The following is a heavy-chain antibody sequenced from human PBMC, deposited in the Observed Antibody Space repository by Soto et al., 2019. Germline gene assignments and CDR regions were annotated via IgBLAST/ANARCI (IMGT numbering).Heavy chain of an antibody. D-gene: IGHD5-18*01. Sequence: QLQLQESGPGLVKPSETLSLTCTVSGGSISSSSYYWGWIRQPPGKGLEWIGSIYYSGSTYYNPSLKSRVTLAVDASKTPFSLKRSSVPAADTAVYYWARHSGYSYGRLYWYFDLWGRGTLVTVSS. CDR2: IYYSGST. J-gene: IGHJ2*01. CDR1: GGSISSSSYY. V-gene: IGHV4-39*01. CDR3: ARHSGYSYGRLYWYFDL.